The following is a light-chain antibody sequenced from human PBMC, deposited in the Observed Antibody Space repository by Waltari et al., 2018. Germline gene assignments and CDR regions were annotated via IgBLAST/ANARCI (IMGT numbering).Light chain of an antibody. V-gene: IGKV3-20*01. CDR3: QQYGSSPWT. CDR2: GAS. Sequence: EIVLTQSPGTLSLSPGERATLSCRASQSVSRSYLAWYQQTPAQAPRVLPHGASKRATGIPDRFSGRGSGADLTLTISRLEPEDVAVYYCQQYGSSPWTFGQGTKVEI. CDR1: QSVSRSY. J-gene: IGKJ1*01.